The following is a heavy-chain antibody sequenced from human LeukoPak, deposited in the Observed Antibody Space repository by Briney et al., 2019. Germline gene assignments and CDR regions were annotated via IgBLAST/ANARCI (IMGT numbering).Heavy chain of an antibody. CDR3: VGGDGREF. Sequence: PGGSLRLSCAASGFTFSTYPMNWVRQAPGKGLEYVSSISSDSSHIHYADSVKGRFAISRDNAKNSLYLQLNSLRADDTAVYYCVGGDGREFWGQGTLVTVSS. J-gene: IGHJ4*02. V-gene: IGHV3-21*01. CDR2: ISSDSSHI. CDR1: GFTFSTYP. D-gene: IGHD5-24*01.